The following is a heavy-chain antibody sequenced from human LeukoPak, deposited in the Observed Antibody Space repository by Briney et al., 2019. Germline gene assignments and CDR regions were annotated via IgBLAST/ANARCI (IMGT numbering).Heavy chain of an antibody. V-gene: IGHV4-59*08. CDR3: ARQGYSNWFDP. Sequence: PSETLSLTCTVSDDSISSYYWSWIRQPPGKGLEWIGYIYYSGSANYNPSLKSRVTISVDTSKNQFSLKLSSVTAADTAVYYCARQGYSNWFDPWGQGTLVTVSS. CDR1: DDSISSYY. CDR2: IYYSGSA. D-gene: IGHD2-15*01. J-gene: IGHJ5*02.